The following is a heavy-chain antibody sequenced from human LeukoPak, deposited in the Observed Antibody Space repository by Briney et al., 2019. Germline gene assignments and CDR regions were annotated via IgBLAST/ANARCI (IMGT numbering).Heavy chain of an antibody. D-gene: IGHD1-1*01. V-gene: IGHV3-53*04. CDR1: GFTVSSNY. J-gene: IGHJ6*02. Sequence: GESLRLSCAASGFTVSSNYMSWVLQAPGKGLEWVSVIYSGGSTYYADSVKGRFTISRHNSKNTLYLQMNSLRAEDTAVYYCARDPTNYYGMDVWGQGTTVTVSS. CDR3: ARDPTNYYGMDV. CDR2: IYSGGST.